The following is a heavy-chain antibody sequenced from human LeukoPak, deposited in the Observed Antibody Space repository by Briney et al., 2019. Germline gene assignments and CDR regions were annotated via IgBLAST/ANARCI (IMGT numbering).Heavy chain of an antibody. J-gene: IGHJ6*02. V-gene: IGHV3-11*01. D-gene: IGHD2-2*01. CDR3: ARAGCSTSCSKNYYYYAMDV. Sequence: GGSLRLSCAASGFTFSAYYVTWIRQAPGKGLEWVSDISSSGSTIYYADSVKGRFTISRDSAKNSLYLQMNSLTAEDTAVYYCARAGCSTSCSKNYYYYAMDVWGQGTTVTVSS. CDR1: GFTFSAYY. CDR2: ISSSGSTI.